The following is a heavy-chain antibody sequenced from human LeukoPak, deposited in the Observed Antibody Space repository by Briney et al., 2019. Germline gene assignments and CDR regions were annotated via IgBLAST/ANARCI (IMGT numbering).Heavy chain of an antibody. V-gene: IGHV1-8*01. D-gene: IGHD2-15*01. Sequence: ASVKVSFKASGYTFTSYDINWVRQATGQGLEWMGWMNPNSGNTGYAQKFQGRVTMTRNTSISTAYMELSSRRSEDTAVYYCARGSRRRGYCSGGSCYGFHNWFDPWGQGTLVTVSS. CDR3: ARGSRRRGYCSGGSCYGFHNWFDP. J-gene: IGHJ5*02. CDR1: GYTFTSYD. CDR2: MNPNSGNT.